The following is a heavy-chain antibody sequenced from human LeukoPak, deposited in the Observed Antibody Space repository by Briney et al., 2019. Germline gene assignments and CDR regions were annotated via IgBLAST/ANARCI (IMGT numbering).Heavy chain of an antibody. V-gene: IGHV1-2*06. D-gene: IGHD2-2*01. CDR2: INPNSGGT. CDR1: GYTFTGYY. Sequence: ASVKVSCKAFGYTFTGYYMHWVRQAPGQGLEWMGRINPNSGGTNYAQKFQGRVTMTRDTSISTAYMELSRLRSDDTAVYYCARVAGYCSSTSAAGGSCYSPDYWGQGTLVTVSS. CDR3: ARVAGYCSSTSAAGGSCYSPDY. J-gene: IGHJ4*02.